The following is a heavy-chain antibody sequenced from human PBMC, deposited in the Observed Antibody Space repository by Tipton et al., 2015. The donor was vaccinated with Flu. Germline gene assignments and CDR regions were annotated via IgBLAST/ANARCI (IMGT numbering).Heavy chain of an antibody. CDR1: GFTFSSYE. CDR3: AREGVEATSHGAFDI. V-gene: IGHV3-48*03. CDR2: ISSSGSTI. D-gene: IGHD1-26*01. Sequence: SLRLSCAASGFTFSSYEMNWVRQAPGKGLEWVSYISSSGSTIYYADSVKGRFTISRDNAKNSLYLQMNSLRAEDTAVYYRAREGVEATSHGAFDIWGQGTMVTVSS. J-gene: IGHJ3*02.